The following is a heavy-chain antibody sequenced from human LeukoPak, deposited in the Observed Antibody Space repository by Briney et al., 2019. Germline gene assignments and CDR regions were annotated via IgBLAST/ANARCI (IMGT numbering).Heavy chain of an antibody. D-gene: IGHD3-10*01. Sequence: ASVKVSCKASGYTFTGYYMHWVRQAPGQGLEWMGWINPNSGGTNYAQKFQGRVTMTRDTSISTAYMEPSRLRSDDTAVYFCARDSVTMVRVIIPTTSWFDPWGQGTLVTVSS. CDR1: GYTFTGYY. V-gene: IGHV1-2*02. J-gene: IGHJ5*02. CDR2: INPNSGGT. CDR3: ARDSVTMVRVIIPTTSWFDP.